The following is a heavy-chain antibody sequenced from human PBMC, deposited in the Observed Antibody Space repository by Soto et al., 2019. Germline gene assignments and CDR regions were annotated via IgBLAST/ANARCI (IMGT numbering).Heavy chain of an antibody. CDR3: ARRPFYYYGMDV. V-gene: IGHV5-51*01. Sequence: XESLKLSWKCSGQSFTSYWIGLVLQMPGKGLEWMGITYPGDSDTRYSPSFQGQVTISADKSISTAYLQWSSLKASDTAMYYCARRPFYYYGMDVWGQGTTVTVS. J-gene: IGHJ6*02. CDR2: TYPGDSDT. CDR1: GQSFTSYW.